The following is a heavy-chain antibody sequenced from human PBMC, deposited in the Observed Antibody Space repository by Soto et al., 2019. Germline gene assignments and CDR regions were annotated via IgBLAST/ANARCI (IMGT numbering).Heavy chain of an antibody. CDR3: VRVGLVGPTSLSNAWFDP. J-gene: IGHJ5*02. Sequence: GESLKISCKGSGYTFTRHWIGWVRQMPGKGLEWVGIIYPGDSDTRYSPSFQGQVTFSADKSISTAYLQWSSLKASDTAMYYCVRVGLVGPTSLSNAWFDPWGQGTLVTVSS. CDR2: IYPGDSDT. D-gene: IGHD1-26*01. V-gene: IGHV5-51*01. CDR1: GYTFTRHW.